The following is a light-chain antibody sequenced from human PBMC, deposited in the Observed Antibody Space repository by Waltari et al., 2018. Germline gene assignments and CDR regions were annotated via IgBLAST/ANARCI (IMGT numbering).Light chain of an antibody. CDR1: QDIQNW. CDR2: LAS. J-gene: IGKJ2*03. CDR3: QHYAFTPFS. Sequence: EIQMTQSPSSLTASVGDTVTITCRASQDIQNWLAWYQQKPGKAPRLLIFLASSLENGVPSRFRGSGSGTEFYLTITSLRPEDFASYYCQHYAFTPFSFGQGTRVEI. V-gene: IGKV1-5*01.